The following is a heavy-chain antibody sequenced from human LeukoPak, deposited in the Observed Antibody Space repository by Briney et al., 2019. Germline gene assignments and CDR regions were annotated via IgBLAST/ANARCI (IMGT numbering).Heavy chain of an antibody. V-gene: IGHV3-23*01. CDR2: IHDRN. CDR1: GFIFRNYA. CDR3: AKDQPTDGYNSI. Sequence: GGSLRLSCAASGFIFRNYAMSWVRQAPGKGLEWVPTIHDRNYYADSVKGRFTISRDNSRSTLYLQMDNLRAEDTAVYYCAKDQPTDGYNSIWGRGTLVTVSS. D-gene: IGHD5-24*01. J-gene: IGHJ4*02.